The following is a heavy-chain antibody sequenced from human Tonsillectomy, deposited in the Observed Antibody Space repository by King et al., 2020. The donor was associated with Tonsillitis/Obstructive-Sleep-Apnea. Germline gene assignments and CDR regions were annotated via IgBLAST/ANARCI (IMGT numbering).Heavy chain of an antibody. D-gene: IGHD3-3*01. CDR2: IWYDGSNK. CDR1: GFTFSSYG. J-gene: IGHJ3*02. V-gene: IGHV3-33*01. CDR3: ARDSTNYDFRSGSPEGNSFDI. Sequence: VQLVESGGGVVQPGRSLGLSCAASGFTFSSYGMHWVRQAPGKGLEWVAVIWYDGSNKYYADSVKGRFTISRDNSKNTLYLQMNSLRAEDTAVYYCARDSTNYDFRSGSPEGNSFDIWGQGTMVTVSS.